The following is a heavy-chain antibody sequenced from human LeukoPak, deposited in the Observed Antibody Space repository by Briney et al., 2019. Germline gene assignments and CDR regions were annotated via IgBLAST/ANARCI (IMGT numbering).Heavy chain of an antibody. Sequence: GGSLRLSCAASGFTFSSYAMSWVRQAPGKGLEWVSAISGSGGSTYYADSVKGRFTISRDNSKNTLYLQMNSLRAEDTAVYYCAKDNVLLWFGELYYFDYWGQGTLVTVSS. CDR1: GFTFSSYA. J-gene: IGHJ4*02. V-gene: IGHV3-23*01. CDR2: ISGSGGST. CDR3: AKDNVLLWFGELYYFDY. D-gene: IGHD3-10*01.